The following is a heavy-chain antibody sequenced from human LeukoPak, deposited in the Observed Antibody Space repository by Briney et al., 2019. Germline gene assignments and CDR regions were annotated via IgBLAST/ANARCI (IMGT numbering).Heavy chain of an antibody. D-gene: IGHD2-2*01. J-gene: IGHJ6*03. Sequence: PSETLSLTRTVSGDSITRYYWSWIRQPAGKGLEWIGRFYDSGNTNYNPSLKSRVTMSVDTSKNQFSLDLRSVTAADTAVYYCARGPCASTSCYDFPYYYMDVWGKGTTVTVSS. CDR2: FYDSGNT. V-gene: IGHV4-4*07. CDR1: GDSITRYY. CDR3: ARGPCASTSCYDFPYYYMDV.